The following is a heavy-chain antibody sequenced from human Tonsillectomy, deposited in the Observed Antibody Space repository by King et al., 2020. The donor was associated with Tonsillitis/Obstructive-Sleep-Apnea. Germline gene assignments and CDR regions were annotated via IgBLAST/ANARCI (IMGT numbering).Heavy chain of an antibody. J-gene: IGHJ3*02. Sequence: VQLVESGGGVVQPGRSLRLSCAASGFTFSTYGMHWVRQAPGKGLEWVAVIWYDGYNKYYADSVKGRFSISRDNSKNTLFLQMNSLRAEDTAIYYCARVLLPPTYYYDSSGPGNAFDIWGQGTMVTVSS. D-gene: IGHD3-22*01. CDR1: GFTFSTYG. CDR3: ARVLLPPTYYYDSSGPGNAFDI. V-gene: IGHV3-33*01. CDR2: IWYDGYNK.